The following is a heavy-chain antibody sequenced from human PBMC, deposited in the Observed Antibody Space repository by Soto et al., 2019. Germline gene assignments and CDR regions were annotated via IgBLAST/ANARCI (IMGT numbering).Heavy chain of an antibody. J-gene: IGHJ3*02. CDR1: GYTFTSYY. V-gene: IGHV1-46*03. D-gene: IGHD1-1*01. CDR2: INPSGGST. CDR3: ARGNLVMADLDAFDI. Sequence: ASVKVSCKASGYTFTSYYMHWVRQAPGQGLEWMGIINPSGGSTSYAQKFQGRVTMTRDTSTSTVYMELSSLRSEDTAVYYCARGNLVMADLDAFDIWGQGTMVTVSS.